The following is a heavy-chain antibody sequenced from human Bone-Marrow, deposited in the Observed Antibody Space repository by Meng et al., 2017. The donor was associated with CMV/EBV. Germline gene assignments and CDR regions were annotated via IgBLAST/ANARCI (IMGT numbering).Heavy chain of an antibody. CDR3: ARVGNDFWSGRWFDP. Sequence: SETLSLTCAVYGGSFSGYYWSWIRQPPGKGLEWIGEINHSGSTNYNPSLKSRATISVDTSKNQFSLKLSSVTAADTAVYYCARVGNDFWSGRWFDPWGQGTLVTVSS. D-gene: IGHD3-3*01. J-gene: IGHJ5*02. V-gene: IGHV4-34*01. CDR2: INHSGST. CDR1: GGSFSGYY.